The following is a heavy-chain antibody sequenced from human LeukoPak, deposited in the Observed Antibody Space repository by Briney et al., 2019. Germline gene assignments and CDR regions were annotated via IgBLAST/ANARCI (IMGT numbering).Heavy chain of an antibody. Sequence: GESLKISCKGSGYSFTSYWIGWVRQMPGKGLEWMGIIYPGDSDTRYSPSFQGQVTISADKSISTAYLQWSSLKASDTAMYYCARHENRGGDWYYYMDVWGKGTTVTVSS. CDR2: IYPGDSDT. V-gene: IGHV5-51*01. CDR1: GYSFTSYW. D-gene: IGHD2-21*01. CDR3: ARHENRGGDWYYYMDV. J-gene: IGHJ6*03.